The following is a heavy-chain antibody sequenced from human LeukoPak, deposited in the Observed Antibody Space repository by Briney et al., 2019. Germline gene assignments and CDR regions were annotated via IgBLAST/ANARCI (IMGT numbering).Heavy chain of an antibody. V-gene: IGHV4-34*01. D-gene: IGHD3-22*01. Sequence: SETLSLTCAVYGGSFSGYYWSWIRQPPGMGLEWIGKINHSGSTNYNPSLNSRATISVDTSKTQFSLKLSSVTAADTAVYYCSRHFAGYYYDSRGYTTWGQGTLVTVSS. CDR2: INHSGST. J-gene: IGHJ5*02. CDR3: SRHFAGYYYDSRGYTT. CDR1: GGSFSGYY.